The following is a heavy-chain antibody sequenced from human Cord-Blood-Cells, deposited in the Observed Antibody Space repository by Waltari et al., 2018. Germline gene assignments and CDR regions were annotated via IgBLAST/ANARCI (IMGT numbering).Heavy chain of an antibody. Sequence: QVQLQQWGAGLLKPSETLSLTCAVYGGSFRGDYWSWISQPPGKGLEWIGEINHSGSTNYNPSLKSRVTISVDTSKNQFSLKLSSVTAADTAVYYCARLGGSSGWYYYYYYMDVWGKGTTVTVSS. CDR3: ARLGGSSGWYYYYYYMDV. CDR1: GGSFRGDY. V-gene: IGHV4-34*01. D-gene: IGHD6-19*01. J-gene: IGHJ6*03. CDR2: INHSGST.